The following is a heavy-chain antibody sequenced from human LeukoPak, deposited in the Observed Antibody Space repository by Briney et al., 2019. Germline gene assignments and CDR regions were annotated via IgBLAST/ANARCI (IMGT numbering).Heavy chain of an antibody. J-gene: IGHJ6*02. V-gene: IGHV4-59*08. CDR1: GGSISSYY. CDR2: IYYSGST. Sequence: SETLSLTCTVPGGSISSYYWSWIRQPPGKGLEWIGYIYYSGSTNYNPSLKSRVTISVDTSKNQFSLKLSSVTAADTAVYYCARQLASSSGYYYYYGMDVWGQGTTVTVSS. D-gene: IGHD6-19*01. CDR3: ARQLASSSGYYYYYGMDV.